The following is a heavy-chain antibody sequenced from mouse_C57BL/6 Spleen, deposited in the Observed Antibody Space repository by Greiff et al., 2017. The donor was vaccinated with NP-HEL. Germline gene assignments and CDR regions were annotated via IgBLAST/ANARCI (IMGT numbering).Heavy chain of an antibody. J-gene: IGHJ1*03. Sequence: EVKLMESGGGLVQSGRSLRLSCATSGFTFSDFYMEWVRQAPGKGLEWIAASRNKANDYTTEYSASVKGRFIVSRDTSQSILYLQMNALRAEDTAIYYCARDENYDGDGYFDVWGTGTTVTVSS. CDR2: SRNKANDYTT. D-gene: IGHD1-1*01. CDR1: GFTFSDFY. CDR3: ARDENYDGDGYFDV. V-gene: IGHV7-1*01.